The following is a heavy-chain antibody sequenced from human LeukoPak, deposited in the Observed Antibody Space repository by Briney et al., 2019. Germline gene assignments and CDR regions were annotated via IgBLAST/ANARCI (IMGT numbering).Heavy chain of an antibody. J-gene: IGHJ5*02. Sequence: GGSLGLSCAASGFTFSSYAMSWVRQAPGKGLEWVSAISGSGGSTYYADSVKGRFTISRDNSKNTLYLQMNSLRAEDTGVYYCAKAEELVLWFGEVGNWFDPWGQGTLVTVSS. CDR2: ISGSGGST. D-gene: IGHD3-10*01. CDR1: GFTFSSYA. V-gene: IGHV3-23*01. CDR3: AKAEELVLWFGEVGNWFDP.